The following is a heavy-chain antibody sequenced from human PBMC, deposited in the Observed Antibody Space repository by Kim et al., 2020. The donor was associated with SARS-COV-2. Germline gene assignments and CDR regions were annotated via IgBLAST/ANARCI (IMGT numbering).Heavy chain of an antibody. V-gene: IGHV4-31*02. Sequence: LKSRVTISVDTSKNQFSLKLSSVTAADTAVYYCARGRYCSGGSCYLEFDYWGQGTLVTVSS. J-gene: IGHJ4*02. CDR3: ARGRYCSGGSCYLEFDY. D-gene: IGHD2-15*01.